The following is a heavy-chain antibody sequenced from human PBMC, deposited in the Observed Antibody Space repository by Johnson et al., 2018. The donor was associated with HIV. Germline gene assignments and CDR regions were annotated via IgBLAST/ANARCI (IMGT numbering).Heavy chain of an antibody. V-gene: IGHV3-7*01. Sequence: VQLVESGGGVVRPGGSLRLSCAASGFTFSSYWMSWVRQAPGKGLEWVANIKQDGSEKYYVDSVKGRFTISRDNAKNTLYLQMNSLRAEDTAVYYCARAGVVFSTASHDAFDIWGQGTMVTVSS. CDR3: ARAGVVFSTASHDAFDI. D-gene: IGHD2-21*01. J-gene: IGHJ3*02. CDR2: IKQDGSEK. CDR1: GFTFSSYW.